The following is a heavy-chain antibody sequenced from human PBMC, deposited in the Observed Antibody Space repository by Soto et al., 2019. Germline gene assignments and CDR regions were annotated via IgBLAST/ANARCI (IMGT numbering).Heavy chain of an antibody. CDR2: MYHSGST. D-gene: IGHD5-12*01. CDR1: GGSISSGGYS. V-gene: IGHV4-30-2*01. J-gene: IGHJ3*02. CDR3: ARGRLTWIDAFDI. Sequence: PSETLSLTCAVSGGSISSGGYSWSWIRQPPGKGLEWIGYMYHSGSTYYNPSLKSRVTISVDTSKNQFSLKLSSVTAADTAVYYCARGRLTWIDAFDIWGQGTMVTVSS.